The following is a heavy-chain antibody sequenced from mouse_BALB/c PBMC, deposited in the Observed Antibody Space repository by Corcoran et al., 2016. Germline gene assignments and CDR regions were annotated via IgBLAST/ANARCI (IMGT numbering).Heavy chain of an antibody. CDR3: ARCPYGNYEGYYAMDY. CDR2: INPYNGGT. D-gene: IGHD2-1*01. Sequence: EVQLQQSGPELVKPGASMKISCKASGYSFTGYTMNWVKQSHGKNLEWIGLINPYNGGTSYNQKFKGKATLTVDKSSSTAYIELLSLTSEDSAVYYCARCPYGNYEGYYAMDYWGQGTSVTVSS. CDR1: GYSFTGYT. V-gene: IGHV1-18*01. J-gene: IGHJ4*01.